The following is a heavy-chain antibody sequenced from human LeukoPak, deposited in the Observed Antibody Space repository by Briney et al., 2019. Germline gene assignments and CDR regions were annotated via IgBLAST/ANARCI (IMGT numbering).Heavy chain of an antibody. V-gene: IGHV1-18*01. D-gene: IGHD6-19*01. Sequence: ASVKVSCKASGYSSMSYGMTWVRQTPGQGLEWMGWISTHNGNTKYAQKFQDRVTMTTDTSTSTVYMELRSLRFDDTATYYCARGDSSGWPWGQGTSVTVSS. CDR2: ISTHNGNT. CDR3: ARGDSSGWP. J-gene: IGHJ5*02. CDR1: GYSSMSYG.